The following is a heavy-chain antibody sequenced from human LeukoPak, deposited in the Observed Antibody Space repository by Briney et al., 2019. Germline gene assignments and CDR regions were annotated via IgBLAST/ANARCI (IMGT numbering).Heavy chain of an antibody. J-gene: IGHJ4*02. CDR2: IYHSGST. Sequence: SETLSLTCAVSGGSISSSNWWSWVRQPPGKGLVWIGEIYHSGSTNYIPSLESRVTISIDKSENQFSLELSSVTAADTAVYYCARVLYGDRNYFDYWGQGALVTVSS. D-gene: IGHD4-17*01. CDR1: GGSISSSNW. V-gene: IGHV4-4*02. CDR3: ARVLYGDRNYFDY.